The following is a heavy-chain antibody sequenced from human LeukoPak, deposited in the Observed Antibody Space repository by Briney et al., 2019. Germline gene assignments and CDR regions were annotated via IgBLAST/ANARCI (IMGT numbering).Heavy chain of an antibody. D-gene: IGHD4-17*01. CDR3: ARGASTVTKGYYYGMDV. CDR2: INPNSGGT. Sequence: ASVKVSCKASGYTFTGYYMHWVRQAPGQGLEWMGWINPNSGGTNYAQKFQGRVTMTRDTSISTAYMELSRLRSDDTAVYYCARGASTVTKGYYYGMDVWGQGTTVTVSS. J-gene: IGHJ6*02. V-gene: IGHV1-2*02. CDR1: GYTFTGYY.